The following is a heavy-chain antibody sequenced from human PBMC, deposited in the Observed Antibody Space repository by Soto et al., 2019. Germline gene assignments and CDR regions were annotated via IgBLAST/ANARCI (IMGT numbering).Heavy chain of an antibody. CDR1: GDSMATGGHY. CDR3: ARDKDLQPTVWGF. V-gene: IGHV4-31*03. CDR2: VYYGGAT. Sequence: SETLSLTCTVSGDSMATGGHYYNWIRQVPGKGLEWIGYVYYGGATHYTPSLRARATISRDTSKNQFSLRLISVTAADTALYYCARDKDLQPTVWGFWGEGIQVTVSS. D-gene: IGHD3-16*01. J-gene: IGHJ4*02.